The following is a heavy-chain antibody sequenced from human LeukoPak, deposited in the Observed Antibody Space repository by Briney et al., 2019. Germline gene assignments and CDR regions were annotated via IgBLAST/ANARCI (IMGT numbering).Heavy chain of an antibody. CDR2: IYHSGST. Sequence: SETLSLTCTVSGGSISSHDWTWIRQPPGKGLEWIGSIYHSGSTYYNPSLKSRVTISVDTSKNQFSLKLSSVTAADTAVYYCARKRNYYGSGSSSNWFDPWGQGTLVTVSS. J-gene: IGHJ5*02. V-gene: IGHV4-59*04. CDR1: GGSISSHD. CDR3: ARKRNYYGSGSSSNWFDP. D-gene: IGHD3-10*01.